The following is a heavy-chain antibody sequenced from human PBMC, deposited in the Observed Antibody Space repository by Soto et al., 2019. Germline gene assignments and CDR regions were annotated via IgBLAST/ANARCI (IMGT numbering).Heavy chain of an antibody. CDR1: GFTFSSQW. J-gene: IGHJ4*02. V-gene: IGHV3-74*01. CDR3: ASWRGGYTYGLDH. CDR2: INNDGTST. D-gene: IGHD5-18*01. Sequence: PGGSLRLSCAASGFTFSSQWLHWVRQAPGKGLVWISRINNDGTSTNYADSVKGRFTVSRDNAKKTMSLQMNSLRAEDTAVYYCASWRGGYTYGLDHSGQGTPVTVSS.